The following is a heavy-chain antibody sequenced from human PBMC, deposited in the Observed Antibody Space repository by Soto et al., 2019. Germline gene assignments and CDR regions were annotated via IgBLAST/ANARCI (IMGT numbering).Heavy chain of an antibody. J-gene: IGHJ5*02. CDR1: GDSVSSNSAA. CDR3: ARDLKSPGDSSSFSWFDP. CDR2: TYYRSKWYN. Sequence: PAQTLSLTCAISGDSVSSNSAAWNWIRQSPSRGLEWLGRTYYRSKWYNDYAVSAKSRITINPDTSKNQFSLQLNSVTPEDTAVYYCARDLKSPGDSSSFSWFDPWGQGTLVTVSS. D-gene: IGHD6-13*01. V-gene: IGHV6-1*01.